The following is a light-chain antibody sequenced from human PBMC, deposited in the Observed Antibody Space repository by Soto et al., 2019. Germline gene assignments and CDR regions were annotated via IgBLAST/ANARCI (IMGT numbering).Light chain of an antibody. CDR1: QSVRSN. CDR3: QQRSNWPLIT. Sequence: EIVMTQSPATLSVSPGERATLSCRASQSVRSNLAWYQQKPGQAPRLLSYDASNRATGIPARFSGSGSGTDFTLTISSLEPEDFAVYYCQQRSNWPLITFGQGTRLEIK. J-gene: IGKJ5*01. CDR2: DAS. V-gene: IGKV3-11*01.